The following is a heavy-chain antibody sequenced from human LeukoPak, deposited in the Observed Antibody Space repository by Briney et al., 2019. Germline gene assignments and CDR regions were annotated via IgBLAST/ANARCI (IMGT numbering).Heavy chain of an antibody. D-gene: IGHD6-13*01. CDR2: TNPSGGT. V-gene: IGHV1-46*01. CDR1: GYTFSIYN. J-gene: IGHJ4*02. CDR3: AREGVAGTGLDY. Sequence: ASVKVSCKASGYTFSIYNMHWVRQAPGQGLEWMGITNPSGGTSYAQKLQGRITMTRDTSTVCMELSSLRSEDTAFYYCAREGVAGTGLDYWGQGTLVTVSS.